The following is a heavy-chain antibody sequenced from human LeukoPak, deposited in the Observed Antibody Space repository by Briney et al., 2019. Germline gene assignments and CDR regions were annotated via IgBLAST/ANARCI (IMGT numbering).Heavy chain of an antibody. D-gene: IGHD4-17*01. CDR3: ARRDDYGDLNWFDT. J-gene: IGHJ5*02. V-gene: IGHV1-18*01. Sequence: GASVTVSFKASGYTFTSYGISWVRQAPGQGLEWMGWISAYNGNTNYAQKLQGRVTMTTDTSTSTAYMELRSLRSDDTAVYYCARRDDYGDLNWFDTWGQGTLVTVSS. CDR2: ISAYNGNT. CDR1: GYTFTSYG.